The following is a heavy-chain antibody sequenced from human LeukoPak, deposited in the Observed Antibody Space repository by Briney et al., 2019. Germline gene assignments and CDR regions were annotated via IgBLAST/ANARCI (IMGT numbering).Heavy chain of an antibody. CDR3: ARHSGSYRNFYYFDY. J-gene: IGHJ4*02. V-gene: IGHV4-39*01. Sequence: SETLSPTCTVSGGSISSSSYYWGWIRQPPGKGLEWIGSIYYSGSTYYNPSLKSRVTISVDTSKSQFSLKLSSVTAADTAVYYCARHSGSYRNFYYFDYWGQGTLVTVSS. CDR1: GGSISSSSYY. CDR2: IYYSGST. D-gene: IGHD1-26*01.